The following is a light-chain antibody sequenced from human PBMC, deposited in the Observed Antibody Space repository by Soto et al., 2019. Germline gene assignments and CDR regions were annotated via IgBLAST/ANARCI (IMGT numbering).Light chain of an antibody. J-gene: IGLJ3*02. Sequence: QSVLTQPPSVSAAPGQTVTISCSGSSSSVGHESVSWYQSLPGTAPKLLIYDNYKRPSGIPDRFSGSQSGTSATLGITGLQTEDEADYYCGTWDTTLNVWVFGGGTKLTVL. CDR1: SSSVGHES. CDR3: GTWDTTLNVWV. V-gene: IGLV1-51*01. CDR2: DNY.